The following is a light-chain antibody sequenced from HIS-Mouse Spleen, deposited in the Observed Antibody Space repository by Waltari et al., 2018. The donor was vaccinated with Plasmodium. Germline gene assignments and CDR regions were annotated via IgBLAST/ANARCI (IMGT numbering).Light chain of an antibody. CDR3: QAWDSSTVV. V-gene: IGLV3-1*01. CDR2: QDS. CDR1: NLGDKY. Sequence: SSELTQPPSVSVSPGQTASITCSGANLGDKYACWYQQKPGQSPVLVIYQDSKRPSGIPERFSGSNSGNTATLTISGTQAMDEADYYCQAWDSSTVVFGGGTKLTVL. J-gene: IGLJ2*01.